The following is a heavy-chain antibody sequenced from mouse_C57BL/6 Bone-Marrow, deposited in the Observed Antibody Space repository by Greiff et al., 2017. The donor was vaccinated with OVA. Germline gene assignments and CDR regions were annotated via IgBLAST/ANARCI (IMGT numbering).Heavy chain of an antibody. CDR2: IYPGDGDT. J-gene: IGHJ4*01. Sequence: QVQLQQSGAELVKPGASVKISCKASGYAFSSYWMNWVKQRPGKGLEWIGQIYPGDGDTNYNGKFKGKATLTADKSSSTAYMQLSSLTSEDSAVYFCARGNDPYAMDYWGQGTSVTVSS. V-gene: IGHV1-80*01. CDR1: GYAFSSYW. D-gene: IGHD2-3*01. CDR3: ARGNDPYAMDY.